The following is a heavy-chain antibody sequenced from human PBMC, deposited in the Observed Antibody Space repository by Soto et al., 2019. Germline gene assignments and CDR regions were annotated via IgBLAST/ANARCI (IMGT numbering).Heavy chain of an antibody. D-gene: IGHD3-3*01. CDR1: GYTFTCYY. CDR2: INPSGGST. J-gene: IGHJ3*02. Sequence: GASVKVSCKASGYTFTCYYMHWVRQAPGQGLEWMGIINPSGGSTSYAQKFQGRVTMTRDTSTSTVYMELSSLRSEDTAVYYCARSGDFWSGFGAAFDIWAQGTTVTVSS. V-gene: IGHV1-46*01. CDR3: ARSGDFWSGFGAAFDI.